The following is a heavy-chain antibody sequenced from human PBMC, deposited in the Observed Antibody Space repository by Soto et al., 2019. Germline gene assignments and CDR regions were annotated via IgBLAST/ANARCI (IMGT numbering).Heavy chain of an antibody. CDR3: ARLSRDASTLHYFDY. D-gene: IGHD1-1*01. CDR1: GYSFSNYW. V-gene: IGHV5-10-1*01. CDR2: IDPSDSYT. Sequence: SGESLKISCKGSGYSFSNYWISWVRQMPGKGLEWMGRIDPSDSYTNYSPSFQGHVTISADKSITTAYLQWSSLRASDTAMYYCARLSRDASTLHYFDYWGQSTLVTVSS. J-gene: IGHJ4*02.